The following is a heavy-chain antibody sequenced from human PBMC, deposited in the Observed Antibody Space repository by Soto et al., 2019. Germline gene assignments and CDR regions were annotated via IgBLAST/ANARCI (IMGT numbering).Heavy chain of an antibody. Sequence: GGSLRLSCAASGFTFSSYAMSWVRQAPGKGLEWVSAIKSKIDGGTTDFAAPVKGRFAISRDDSRDMVYMEMYSLKTDDTAVYYCTTDSLFTGQLVRMDNWGHGTLVTVSS. J-gene: IGHJ4*01. CDR1: GFTFSSYA. D-gene: IGHD3-9*01. V-gene: IGHV3-15*01. CDR2: IKSKIDGGTT. CDR3: TTDSLFTGQLVRMDN.